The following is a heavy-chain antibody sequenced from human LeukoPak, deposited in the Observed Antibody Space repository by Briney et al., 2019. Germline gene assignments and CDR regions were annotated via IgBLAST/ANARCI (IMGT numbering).Heavy chain of an antibody. CDR2: ISSSSSYI. CDR3: ASGSSSSAREPGNDH. D-gene: IGHD6-6*01. V-gene: IGHV3-21*01. Sequence: GGSLRLSCAASGFTFSSYSMNWVRQAPGTGLERFSSISSSSSYIYYADSVKGRFTISRDNAKNSLYLQMNSLRAEDTAVYYCASGSSSSAREPGNDHWGQGTLVTVSS. J-gene: IGHJ4*02. CDR1: GFTFSSYS.